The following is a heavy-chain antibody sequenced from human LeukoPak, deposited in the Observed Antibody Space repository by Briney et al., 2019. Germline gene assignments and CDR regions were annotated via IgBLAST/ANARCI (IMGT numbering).Heavy chain of an antibody. CDR3: ARSQDWFDP. Sequence: KPSETLSLTCAVYGGSFSGYFWSWLRQPPGKGLEWIGEINDGGSSNYNPSLKSRVTISVDTSKNQFSLKLSSVTAADTAVYYCARSQDWFDPWGQGTLVTVSS. J-gene: IGHJ5*02. CDR2: INDGGSS. V-gene: IGHV4-34*01. CDR1: GGSFSGYF.